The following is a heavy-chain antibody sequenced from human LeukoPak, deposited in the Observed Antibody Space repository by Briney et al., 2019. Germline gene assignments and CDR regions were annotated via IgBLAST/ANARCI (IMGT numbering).Heavy chain of an antibody. J-gene: IGHJ3*02. CDR3: ARQSISSRRAFDI. V-gene: IGHV4-59*08. CDR2: SYYSGST. D-gene: IGHD6-6*01. Sequence: SETLSLTCSVSGGSISNYYWSWIRQPPGKGLEYIGYSYYSGSTDYNTSLKSRVTISVDTSKNQFSLMLTSVTAADSAVYYCARQSISSRRAFDIWGQGTMVTVSS. CDR1: GGSISNYY.